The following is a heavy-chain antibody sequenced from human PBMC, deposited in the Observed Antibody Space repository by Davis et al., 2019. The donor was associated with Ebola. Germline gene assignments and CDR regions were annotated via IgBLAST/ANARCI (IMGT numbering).Heavy chain of an antibody. CDR1: GYTFTSYD. CDR3: ARSPGVLRYFN. J-gene: IGHJ4*02. Sequence: ASVKVSCKASGYTFTSYDINWVRQATGQGLEWMGWMNPNSGNTGYAQKFQGRVTMTRNTSTSTAYMELSSLTSEDTAVYYCARSPGVLRYFNWGQGTLVTVSS. D-gene: IGHD3-3*01. CDR2: MNPNSGNT. V-gene: IGHV1-8*01.